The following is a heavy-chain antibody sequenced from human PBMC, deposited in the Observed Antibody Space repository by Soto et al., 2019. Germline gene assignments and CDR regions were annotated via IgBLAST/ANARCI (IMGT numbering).Heavy chain of an antibody. J-gene: IGHJ2*01. D-gene: IGHD2-15*01. CDR2: ISGSGGSK. Sequence: GKGMEWVSAISGSGGSKYYADSVKGRFTISRSNSKNTLYLQMNSLRAEDTAVYYCAKDVFFFQAEDGIRDTVPVSAFLLKRSSDL. CDR3: AKDVFFFQAEDGIRDTVPVSAFLLKRSSDL. V-gene: IGHV3-23*01.